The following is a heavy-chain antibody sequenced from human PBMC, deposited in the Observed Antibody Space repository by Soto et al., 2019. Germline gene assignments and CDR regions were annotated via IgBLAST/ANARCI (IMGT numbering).Heavy chain of an antibody. CDR2: VTHTGTT. CDR3: ARQRTVGGWYDS. J-gene: IGHJ5*01. D-gene: IGHD2-15*01. V-gene: IGHV4-34*01. CDR1: GGTSTTYS. Sequence: SETLFLTCANYGGTSTTYSWNWIRQPPGKRLEWIGEVTHTGTTNYNPSLRSRLTISEDLSKNQFSLRLTSMTAADTATYYCARQRTVGGWYDSWGQGSLVTVSS.